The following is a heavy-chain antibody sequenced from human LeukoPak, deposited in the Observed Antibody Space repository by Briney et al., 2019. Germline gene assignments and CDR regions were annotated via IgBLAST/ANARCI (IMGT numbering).Heavy chain of an antibody. J-gene: IGHJ4*02. CDR3: TTRVWSGSYPIDL. V-gene: IGHV3-15*05. D-gene: IGHD3-10*01. CDR1: GFTFSNAW. CDR2: IKSKTDGGTI. Sequence: GGSLRLSCAASGFTFSNAWMTWVRQAPGKGLEWVGRIKSKTDGGTIDYAAPVKGRFTISRDASKNMLYLQMSSVTAADTVVYCCTTRVWSGSYPIDLWGQGTLVTVSS.